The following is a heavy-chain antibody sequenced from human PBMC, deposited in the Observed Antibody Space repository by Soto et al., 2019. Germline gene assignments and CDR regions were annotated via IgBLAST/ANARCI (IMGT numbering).Heavy chain of an antibody. CDR1: GGTFSSYA. Sequence: QVQLVQSGAEVKKPGSSVKVSCKASGGTFSSYAISWVRQAPGQGLEWMGGIIPIFGTANYAQKFQGRVTITADKSTSTAYMELSSLSSEDTAVYYCARKYCSSTSCYGYYYYYGMDVWGQGTTVTVSS. V-gene: IGHV1-69*06. CDR2: IIPIFGTA. J-gene: IGHJ6*02. D-gene: IGHD2-2*01. CDR3: ARKYCSSTSCYGYYYYYGMDV.